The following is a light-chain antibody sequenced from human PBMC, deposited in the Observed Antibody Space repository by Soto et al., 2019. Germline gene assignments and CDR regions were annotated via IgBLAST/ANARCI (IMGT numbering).Light chain of an antibody. V-gene: IGKV1-39*02. CDR1: HDISKS. CDR3: QKCGSSPEK. CDR2: AAT. Sequence: DIQMTQSPSSLSASVGYIVTITCQASHDISKSLNWYQQKPGKAPELLIYAATTLQSGVPSRFSGSGSGTDFTLTISRLEPEDFAVYYCQKCGSSPEKFGQGTKVDIK. J-gene: IGKJ1*01.